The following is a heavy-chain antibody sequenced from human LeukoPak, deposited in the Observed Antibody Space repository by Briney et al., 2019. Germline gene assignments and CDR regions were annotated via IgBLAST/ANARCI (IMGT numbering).Heavy chain of an antibody. CDR3: ARRYGGWGAFDI. J-gene: IGHJ3*02. CDR2: IGGSGDKT. CDR1: GFTFNRNA. D-gene: IGHD4-23*01. V-gene: IGHV3-23*01. Sequence: PGGSLRLSCAASGFTFNRNAISWVRQAPGKGLEWVSTIGGSGDKTFYADSVKGRFTISRDDSKTTLFLQMNSLRAEDTAIYYCARRYGGWGAFDIWGQGTVVTVSS.